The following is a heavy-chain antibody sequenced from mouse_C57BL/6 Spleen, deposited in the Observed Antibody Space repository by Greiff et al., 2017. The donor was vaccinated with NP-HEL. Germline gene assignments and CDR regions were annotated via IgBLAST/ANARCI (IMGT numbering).Heavy chain of an antibody. Sequence: EVMLVESGGDLVKPGGSLKLSCAASGFTFSSYGMSWVRQTPDKRLEWVATISSGGSYTYYPDSVKGRFTISRDNAKNTLYLQMSSLKSEDTAMYYCAIVAEAYWGQGTLVTVSA. J-gene: IGHJ3*01. V-gene: IGHV5-6*01. CDR2: ISSGGSYT. D-gene: IGHD1-1*01. CDR3: AIVAEAY. CDR1: GFTFSSYG.